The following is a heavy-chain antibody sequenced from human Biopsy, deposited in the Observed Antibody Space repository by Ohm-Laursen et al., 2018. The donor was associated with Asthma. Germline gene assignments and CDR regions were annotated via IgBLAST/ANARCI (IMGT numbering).Heavy chain of an antibody. CDR1: GGAIRTSGYY. Sequence: SDTLSLTCRVSGGAIRTSGYYWGWIRQPPGKGLEWIGSMYYSGSAYYNPSLESRVTISVDTSKNQFSLKLSSVTAADTAVYFCARHREAASYHYDGSIAYWGQGIPVTVSS. CDR3: ARHREAASYHYDGSIAY. D-gene: IGHD3-22*01. CDR2: MYYSGSA. J-gene: IGHJ4*02. V-gene: IGHV4-39*01.